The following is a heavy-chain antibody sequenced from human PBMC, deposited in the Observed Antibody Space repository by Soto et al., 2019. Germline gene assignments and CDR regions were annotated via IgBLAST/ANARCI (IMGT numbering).Heavy chain of an antibody. J-gene: IGHJ3*02. Sequence: ASVKVSCKASGYTFTSYGISWVRQAPGQGLEWMGWISAYNGNTNYAQKLQGRVTMTTDTSTSTAYMELRSLRSDDTAVYYCILPFSRSGTLSGSSDAFDIWGQGTMVTVSS. CDR3: ILPFSRSGTLSGSSDAFDI. D-gene: IGHD1-26*01. CDR2: ISAYNGNT. V-gene: IGHV1-18*01. CDR1: GYTFTSYG.